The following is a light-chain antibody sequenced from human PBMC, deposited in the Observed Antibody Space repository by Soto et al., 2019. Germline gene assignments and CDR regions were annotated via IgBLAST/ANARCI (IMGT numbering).Light chain of an antibody. CDR2: DAS. CDR1: QSVSSS. Sequence: EIVLTQSPATLSLSPGDTATLSCRASQSVSSSLAWYQQKPGQTPRLLIYDASNRSTGIPPRFSGSGSGTAFTPTVSSREPEDFAVYYCRQRSNCPRTFGGGTKVEIK. J-gene: IGKJ4*01. CDR3: RQRSNCPRT. V-gene: IGKV3-11*01.